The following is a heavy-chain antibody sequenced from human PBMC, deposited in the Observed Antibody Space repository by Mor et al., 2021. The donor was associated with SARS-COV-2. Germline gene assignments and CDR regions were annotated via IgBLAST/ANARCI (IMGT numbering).Heavy chain of an antibody. V-gene: IGHV3-15*01. CDR2: IRLRSDGGTA. CDR3: TIYGSGSFQH. Sequence: VGRIRLRSDGGTADYAAPVKGRFSISRDDATSTLYLQVDSLKTEDTAVYYCTIYGSGSFQHWGQGTLVTVSS. J-gene: IGHJ1*01. D-gene: IGHD3-10*01.